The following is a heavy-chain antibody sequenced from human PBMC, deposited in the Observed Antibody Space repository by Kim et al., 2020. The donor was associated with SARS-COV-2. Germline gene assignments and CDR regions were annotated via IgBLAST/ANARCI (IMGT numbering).Heavy chain of an antibody. CDR2: ISSSSSTI. D-gene: IGHD3-22*01. CDR3: ARDRNYYDSSGYYGAVCAFDI. V-gene: IGHV3-48*02. CDR1: GFTFSSYS. Sequence: GGSLRLSCAASGFTFSSYSMNWVRQAPGKGLEWVSYISSSSSTIYYADSVKGRFTISRDNAKNSLYLQMNSLRDEDTAVYYCARDRNYYDSSGYYGAVCAFDIWGQGTMVTVSS. J-gene: IGHJ3*02.